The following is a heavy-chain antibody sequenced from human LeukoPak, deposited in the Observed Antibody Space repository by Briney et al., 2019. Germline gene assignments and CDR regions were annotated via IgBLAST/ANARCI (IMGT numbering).Heavy chain of an antibody. CDR3: ARGYYDFWSGYYPYGALDI. J-gene: IGHJ3*02. V-gene: IGHV1-18*01. CDR2: ISAYNGNT. Sequence: EASVKVSCKASGYTFTSYGISWVRQAPGQGLEWMGWISAYNGNTNYAQKLQGRVTMTTDTSTSTAYMELRSLRSDDTAVYYCARGYYDFWSGYYPYGALDIWGQGTMVTVSS. D-gene: IGHD3-3*01. CDR1: GYTFTSYG.